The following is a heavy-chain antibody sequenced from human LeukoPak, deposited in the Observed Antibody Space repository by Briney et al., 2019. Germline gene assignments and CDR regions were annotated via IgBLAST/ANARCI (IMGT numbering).Heavy chain of an antibody. V-gene: IGHV1-18*01. CDR1: GYTFTSYG. CDR2: ISAYNGNT. Sequence: ASVKASCKASGYTFTSYGISWVRQAPGQGLEWMGWISAYNGNTNYAQKLQGRVTMTTDTSTSTAYMELRSLRSDDTAVYYCARATSGSWYYYYGMDVWGQGTTVTVSS. CDR3: ARATSGSWYYYYGMDV. D-gene: IGHD6-13*01. J-gene: IGHJ6*02.